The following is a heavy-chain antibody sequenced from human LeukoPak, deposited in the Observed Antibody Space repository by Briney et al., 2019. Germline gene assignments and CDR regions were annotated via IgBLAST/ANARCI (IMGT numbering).Heavy chain of an antibody. CDR3: AKDVPPNS. CDR1: GFTFSNYA. CDR2: ISFDGSNE. J-gene: IGHJ4*02. D-gene: IGHD2-2*01. V-gene: IGHV3-30*18. Sequence: SGTSLRLSCAASGFTFSNYAMHWVRQAPGKGLEWVTVISFDGSNEYYADSVKGRFTISRDNSNNTLSLQMNSLRAEDTAVYYCAKDVPPNSWGQGTLVTVSS.